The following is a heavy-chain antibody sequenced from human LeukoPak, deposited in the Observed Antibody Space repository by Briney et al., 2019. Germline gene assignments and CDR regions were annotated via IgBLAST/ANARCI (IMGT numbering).Heavy chain of an antibody. Sequence: GESLKISCLGSGFTFTNYWIAWVRQMPGEGLEWMGIIYPADSDVRYSPSLQGQVTISADKSISTAYLQWSSLKASDTAMYYCARYEASGYSDYWGQGTLVTVSS. CDR2: IYPADSDV. D-gene: IGHD1-26*01. J-gene: IGHJ4*02. V-gene: IGHV5-51*01. CDR1: GFTFTNYW. CDR3: ARYEASGYSDY.